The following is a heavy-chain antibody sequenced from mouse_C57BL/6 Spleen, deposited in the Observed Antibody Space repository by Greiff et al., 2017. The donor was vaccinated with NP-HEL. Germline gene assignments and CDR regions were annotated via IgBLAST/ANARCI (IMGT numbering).Heavy chain of an antibody. CDR2: SRNKANDYTT. CDR1: GFTFSDFY. D-gene: IGHD2-2*01. Sequence: EVKLVESGGGLVQSGRSLRLSCATSGFTFSDFYMEWVRQAPGKGLEWIAASRNKANDYTTEYSASVKGRFIVSRDTSQSILYLQMNALRAEDTAIYYCAREVTGYFDYWGQGTTLTVSS. CDR3: AREVTGYFDY. J-gene: IGHJ2*01. V-gene: IGHV7-1*01.